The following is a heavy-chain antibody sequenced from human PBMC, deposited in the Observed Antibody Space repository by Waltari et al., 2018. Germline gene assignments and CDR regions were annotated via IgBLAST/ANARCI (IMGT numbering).Heavy chain of an antibody. D-gene: IGHD3-10*01. J-gene: IGHJ5*02. CDR3: ARESSGSGRNNWFDP. CDR2: VHYSGSL. CDR1: GVSVTSYF. V-gene: IGHV4-59*02. Sequence: QVQLQESGPGLVRPSETLSLTCTVSGVSVTSYFWGWIRQPPGQGLEWIGYVHYSGSLDYNPSLKRRITTSVDTSNHYFSLTLKSVTAADTAVYYCARESSGSGRNNWFDPWGQGSLVTVSS.